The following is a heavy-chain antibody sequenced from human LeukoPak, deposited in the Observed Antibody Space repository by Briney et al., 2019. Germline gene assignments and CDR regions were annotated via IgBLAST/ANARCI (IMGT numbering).Heavy chain of an antibody. CDR2: ISYDGSNK. V-gene: IGHV3-30*18. D-gene: IGHD6-13*01. Sequence: PGGSLRLSCAASGFTFSSYGMHWVRQAPGKGLEWVAVISYDGSNKYYADSVKGRFTISRDNSKNTLYLQMNSLRAEDTAVYYCAKLGAAYGFDSWGQGTLVTVSS. CDR1: GFTFSSYG. J-gene: IGHJ5*01. CDR3: AKLGAAYGFDS.